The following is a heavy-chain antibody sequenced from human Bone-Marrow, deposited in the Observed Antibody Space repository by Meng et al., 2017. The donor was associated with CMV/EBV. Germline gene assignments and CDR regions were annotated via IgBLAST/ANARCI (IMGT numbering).Heavy chain of an antibody. V-gene: IGHV4-39*01. CDR3: ARFYSSGWEAFDS. D-gene: IGHD6-19*01. CDR1: GGSISSSDFY. Sequence: VSGGSISSSDFYWGWIHQPPGKGLEWIGNIYYSGNTYYNPSLKSRVTISLDTSKNQFSLKLSSVTAADTAVYYCARFYSSGWEAFDSWGQGTLVTVSS. J-gene: IGHJ4*02. CDR2: IYYSGNT.